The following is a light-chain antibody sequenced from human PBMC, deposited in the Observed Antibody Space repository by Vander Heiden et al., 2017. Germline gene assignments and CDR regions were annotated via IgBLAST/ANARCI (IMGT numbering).Light chain of an antibody. Sequence: EKVMEQSPGSLSVFPGDSATLSCRASHSVGTNLAWYRQKPGQPPSLLIFDASSRATGVPARFRASGSGTEFTLTISSLQSEDFASYYCQQYNNWPYTFGQGTKLEIK. CDR3: QQYNNWPYT. J-gene: IGKJ2*01. CDR1: HSVGTN. V-gene: IGKV3-15*01. CDR2: DAS.